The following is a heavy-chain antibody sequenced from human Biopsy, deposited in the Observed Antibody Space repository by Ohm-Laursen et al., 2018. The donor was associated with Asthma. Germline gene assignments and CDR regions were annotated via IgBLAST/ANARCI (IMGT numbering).Heavy chain of an antibody. CDR1: GVALSGYT. D-gene: IGHD2/OR15-2a*01. V-gene: IGHV1-58*01. CDR2: IVFASGAT. J-gene: IGHJ4*01. Sequence: SVKVSCNASGVALSGYTFEWVRQARGLGLEWIAWIVFASGATNYAQNFQGRLTVTRDMSAGSVSMEMRGLSSTDTAVYYCAAGRTSLQGESLIWGQGTLVSVSS. CDR3: AAGRTSLQGESLI.